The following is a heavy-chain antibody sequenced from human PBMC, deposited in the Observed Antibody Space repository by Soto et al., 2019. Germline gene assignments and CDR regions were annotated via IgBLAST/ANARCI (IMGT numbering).Heavy chain of an antibody. V-gene: IGHV3-48*03. CDR2: ISSSGTTI. CDR1: EFTFRSYE. D-gene: IGHD6-13*01. J-gene: IGHJ4*02. CDR3: VRFGGAAAGPGDY. Sequence: GGSLRLSCVASEFTFRSYEMNWVRQAPGKGLEWVSYISSSGTTIYYTDSVKGRFTISRDNAKKSLYLQMNSLRAEDTAVYYCVRFGGAAAGPGDYWGQGTLVTVSS.